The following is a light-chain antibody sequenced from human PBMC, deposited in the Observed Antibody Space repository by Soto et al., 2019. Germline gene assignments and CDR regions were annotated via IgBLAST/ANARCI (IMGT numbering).Light chain of an antibody. CDR2: GAS. J-gene: IGKJ2*01. CDR3: QQYNNWPPYT. CDR1: QSVSTN. V-gene: IGKV3-15*01. Sequence: EIVMTQSPATLSVSPGDRATLSCRASQSVSTNLAWHQQRPGQAPMLLIYGASTRATGIPYRFSGSGSGTEFTLTISSLESEDCAVYYCQQYNNWPPYTFGQGTKVDIK.